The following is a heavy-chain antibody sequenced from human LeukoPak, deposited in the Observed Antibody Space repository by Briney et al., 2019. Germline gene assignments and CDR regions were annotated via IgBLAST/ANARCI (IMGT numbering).Heavy chain of an antibody. J-gene: IGHJ4*02. CDR1: GYSFTSYW. CDR3: ARQTAMGRSGDY. Sequence: GGSLKISCKASGYSFTSYWIGWVRQMPGKGLEWMGIIDPNSDTRYTPSFQGQVTISADKSLTTAYLQWNSLKASDTAMYYCARQTAMGRSGDYWGQGTLVIVSS. V-gene: IGHV5-51*01. CDR2: IDPNSDT. D-gene: IGHD5-18*01.